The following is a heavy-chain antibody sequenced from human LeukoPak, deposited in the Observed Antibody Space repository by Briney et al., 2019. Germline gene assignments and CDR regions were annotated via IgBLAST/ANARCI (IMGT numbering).Heavy chain of an antibody. D-gene: IGHD5-12*01. Sequence: EASVKVSCKASGGTFSSYAISWVRQATGQGLKWMGWMNPNSGNTGYAQKFQGRVTMTRNTSISTAYMELSSLRSEDTAVYYCARKLTDRGGYVTPYYFDYWGQGTLVTVSS. V-gene: IGHV1-8*02. CDR2: MNPNSGNT. CDR1: GGTFSSYA. J-gene: IGHJ4*02. CDR3: ARKLTDRGGYVTPYYFDY.